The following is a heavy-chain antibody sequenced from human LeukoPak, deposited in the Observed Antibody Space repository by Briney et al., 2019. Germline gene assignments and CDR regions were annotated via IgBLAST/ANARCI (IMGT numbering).Heavy chain of an antibody. CDR2: INPNSGGT. CDR1: GYTFTGYY. Sequence: ASVKVSCKASGYTFTGYYMHWVRQAPGQGLEWMGWINPNSGGTNYAQKFQGRVTMTRDTSISTAYMELSRLRSDDTAVYYCARDKPRIAQRGVGFDPWGQGTLVTVSS. V-gene: IGHV1-2*02. J-gene: IGHJ5*02. CDR3: ARDKPRIAQRGVGFDP. D-gene: IGHD6-13*01.